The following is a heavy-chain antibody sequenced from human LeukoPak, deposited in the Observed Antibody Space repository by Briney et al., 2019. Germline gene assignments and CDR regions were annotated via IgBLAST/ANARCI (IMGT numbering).Heavy chain of an antibody. D-gene: IGHD2-15*01. J-gene: IGHJ4*02. CDR3: ARGCGGSPGCFIIDY. Sequence: GGSLRLSCAASGFTFSNSAMNWVRQAPGMGLAWVSAISGSGGTTYYADSVKGRFTISRDNSKNTLYLQMNSLRAEDTAVYYCARGCGGSPGCFIIDYWGQGTLVTVSS. CDR1: GFTFSNSA. V-gene: IGHV3-23*01. CDR2: ISGSGGTT.